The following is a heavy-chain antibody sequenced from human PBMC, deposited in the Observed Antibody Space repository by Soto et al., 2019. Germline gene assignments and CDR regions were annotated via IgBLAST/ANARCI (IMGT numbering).Heavy chain of an antibody. CDR1: GYTFTSYY. J-gene: IGHJ4*02. CDR3: ARVIPSGSGRFDFDY. D-gene: IGHD3-10*01. CDR2: INPSGGST. V-gene: IGHV1-46*01. Sequence: ASVKVSCKASGYTFTSYYMHWVRQAPGQGLEWMGIINPSGGSTSYAQKFQGRVTMTRDTSTSTVYMELSSLRSEDTAVYYCARVIPSGSGRFDFDYWGQGTLVTVSS.